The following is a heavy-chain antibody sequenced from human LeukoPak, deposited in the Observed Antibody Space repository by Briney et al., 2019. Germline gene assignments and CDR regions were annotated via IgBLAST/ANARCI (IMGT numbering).Heavy chain of an antibody. CDR3: ARLDSSSWSPGSYYYGMDV. V-gene: IGHV4-4*08. CDR1: GGSISSYY. Sequence: SETLSLTCTVSGGSISSYYWSWIRQPPGKGLEWIGYIYTSGSTNYNPSLKSRVTMSVDTSKNHFSLRLSSVTAADTAVYYCARLDSSSWSPGSYYYGMDVWGRGTTVTVSS. J-gene: IGHJ6*02. D-gene: IGHD6-13*01. CDR2: IYTSGST.